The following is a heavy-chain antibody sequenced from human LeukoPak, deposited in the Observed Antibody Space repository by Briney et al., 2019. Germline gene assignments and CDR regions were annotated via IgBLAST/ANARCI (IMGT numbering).Heavy chain of an antibody. Sequence: SETLSLTCAVYGGSFSGYYWSWIRQPPGKGLEWIGEINHSGSTNYNPSLKSRVTISVDTSKNQFSLKLRSVTAADTAVYYCARKSFKFGLADYWGQGTLVTVSS. V-gene: IGHV4-34*01. CDR2: INHSGST. CDR3: ARKSFKFGLADY. CDR1: GGSFSGYY. D-gene: IGHD3-16*01. J-gene: IGHJ4*02.